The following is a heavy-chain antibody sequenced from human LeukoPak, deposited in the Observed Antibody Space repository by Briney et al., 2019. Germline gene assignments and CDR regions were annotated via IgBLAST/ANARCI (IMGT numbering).Heavy chain of an antibody. CDR2: ISYDGSNK. CDR1: GYTFSSYG. J-gene: IGHJ4*02. Sequence: GGSLRLSCAASGYTFSSYGMHWVRQAPGKGLEWVAVISYDGSNKYYADSVKGRFTISRDNSKNTLYLQMNSLRAEDTAVYYCAKDRAVAAYFFDYWGQGTLVTVSS. CDR3: AKDRAVAAYFFDY. D-gene: IGHD6-19*01. V-gene: IGHV3-30*18.